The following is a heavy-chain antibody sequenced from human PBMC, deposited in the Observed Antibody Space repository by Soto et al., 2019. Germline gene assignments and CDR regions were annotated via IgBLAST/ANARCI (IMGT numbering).Heavy chain of an antibody. CDR1: GFTFDNYA. CDR2: ISWNSGSV. Sequence: GGSLRLSCAASGFTFDNYAMHWVRQAPGKGLEWVSGISWNSGSVAYADSVKGRFTISRDNAKNSLYLQLNSLRGEDTALYYCAKDFGPNWGQGTLVTVSS. V-gene: IGHV3-9*01. CDR3: AKDFGPN. J-gene: IGHJ4*02. D-gene: IGHD3-10*01.